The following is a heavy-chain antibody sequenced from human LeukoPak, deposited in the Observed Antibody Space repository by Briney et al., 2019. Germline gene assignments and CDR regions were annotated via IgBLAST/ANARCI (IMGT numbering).Heavy chain of an antibody. CDR3: ARPYCSGGSCYSAATEFDY. CDR2: ILVGSGNT. V-gene: IGHV1-58*01. CDR1: GFTFTSTA. J-gene: IGHJ4*02. Sequence: ASVKVSCKASGFTFTSTAVQWVRQARGQRLEWIGWILVGSGNTNYAQMFQERVTLTWDVSTSTAYMELSSLRSEDTAVYYCARPYCSGGSCYSAATEFDYWGQGTLVTVSS. D-gene: IGHD2-15*01.